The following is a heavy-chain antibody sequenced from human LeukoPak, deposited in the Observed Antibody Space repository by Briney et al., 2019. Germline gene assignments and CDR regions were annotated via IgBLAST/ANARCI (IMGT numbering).Heavy chain of an antibody. CDR3: ARDRSGSNRWFDP. D-gene: IGHD2-15*01. J-gene: IGHJ5*02. CDR1: GGTFSSYA. V-gene: IGHV1-69*05. Sequence: AASVKASCKSSGGTFSSYAISWVRQAPGQGLEWMGGIIPIFGTANYAQKFQGRVTITTDESTSTAYMELSSLRSEDTAVYYCARDRSGSNRWFDPWGQGTLVTVSS. CDR2: IIPIFGTA.